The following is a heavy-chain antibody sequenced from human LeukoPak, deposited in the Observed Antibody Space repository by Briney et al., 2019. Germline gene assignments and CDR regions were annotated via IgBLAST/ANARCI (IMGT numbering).Heavy chain of an antibody. Sequence: HPGGSLRLSCAASGFTFSSYAMSWVRQAPGKGLEWVSTLSGSGGSTYYADSVKGRFTISRDNSKNTLYLQMNSLRAEDTAVYYCARDWGYKPDYFDYWGQGTLVTVSS. CDR3: ARDWGYKPDYFDY. J-gene: IGHJ4*02. D-gene: IGHD5-24*01. CDR2: LSGSGGST. CDR1: GFTFSSYA. V-gene: IGHV3-23*01.